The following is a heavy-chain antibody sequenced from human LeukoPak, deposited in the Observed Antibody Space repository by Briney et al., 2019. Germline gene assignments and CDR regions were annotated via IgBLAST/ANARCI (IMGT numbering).Heavy chain of an antibody. CDR2: FDPEDGET. D-gene: IGHD2-2*01. CDR3: ARDHFRPRTGGPWVPAVKGAFDI. J-gene: IGHJ3*02. Sequence: ASVKVSCKVSGYTLTELSMHWVRQAPGKGLEWMGGFDPEDGETIYAQKFQGRVTMTEDTSTDTAYMELSSLRAEDTAVYYCARDHFRPRTGGPWVPAVKGAFDIWGQGTMVTVSS. CDR1: GYTLTELS. V-gene: IGHV1-24*01.